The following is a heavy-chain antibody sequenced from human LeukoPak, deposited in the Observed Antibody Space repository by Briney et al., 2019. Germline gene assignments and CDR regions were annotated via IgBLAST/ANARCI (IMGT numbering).Heavy chain of an antibody. CDR1: GFTFSSYG. Sequence: GRSLRLSCAASGFTFSSYGMHWVRQAPGKGLEWVAVISYDGSNKYYADSVKGRFTISRDNSKNTLYLQMNSLRAEDTAVYYCAKDPGSTVTTSDYWGQGTLDTVSS. V-gene: IGHV3-30*18. D-gene: IGHD4-17*01. CDR2: ISYDGSNK. J-gene: IGHJ4*02. CDR3: AKDPGSTVTTSDY.